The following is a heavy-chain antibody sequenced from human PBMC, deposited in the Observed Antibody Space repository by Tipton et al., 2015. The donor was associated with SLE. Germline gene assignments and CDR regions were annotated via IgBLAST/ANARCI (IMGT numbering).Heavy chain of an antibody. CDR1: GGSFSGYY. V-gene: IGHV4-34*01. CDR2: INHSGST. J-gene: IGHJ6*03. Sequence: TLSLTCAVYGGSFSGYYWSWIRQPPGKGLEWIGEINHSGSTNYNPSLKSRVTISVDTSKNQFSLKLSSVTAADTAVYYCARIIRGVYYYYMDVWGKGTTVTVSS. CDR3: ARIIRGVYYYYMDV. D-gene: IGHD3-10*01.